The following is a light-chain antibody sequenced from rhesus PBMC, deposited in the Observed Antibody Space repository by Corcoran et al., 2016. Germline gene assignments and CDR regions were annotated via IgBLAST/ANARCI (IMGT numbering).Light chain of an antibody. CDR1: QILSSW. Sequence: DIQMTQSPSSLSSSVGYTVTITCRARQILSSWVAWYQQKPGNTPKLLIYKASSLQSGVPSRFSGSGSGTEFPLTISSLQPEDFSTYYGLQYSSSPYSFGQGTKVEIK. V-gene: IGKV1-22*01. CDR2: KAS. J-gene: IGKJ2*01. CDR3: LQYSSSPYS.